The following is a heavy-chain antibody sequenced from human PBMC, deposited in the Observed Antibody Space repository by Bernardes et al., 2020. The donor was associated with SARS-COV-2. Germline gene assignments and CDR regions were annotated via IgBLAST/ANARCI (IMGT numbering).Heavy chain of an antibody. Sequence: ASVKDSCKVSGYTLTALSMPWVRQAPGQGLEWMGGFDPEDGETIYAQKFQGRVTMTNDTSTATAYMELSSLRSEDTAVYYCATNLPPGRYCSGGSCYWVPVGNQRHLDNWGKGTLVTVSS. CDR2: FDPEDGET. CDR3: ATNLPPGRYCSGGSCYWVPVGNQRHLDN. J-gene: IGHJ4*02. D-gene: IGHD2-15*01. V-gene: IGHV1-24*01. CDR1: GYTLTALS.